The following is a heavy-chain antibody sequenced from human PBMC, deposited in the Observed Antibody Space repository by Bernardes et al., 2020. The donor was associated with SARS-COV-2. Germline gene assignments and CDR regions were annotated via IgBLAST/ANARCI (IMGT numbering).Heavy chain of an antibody. CDR1: GYTFTSYG. CDR3: ASMNVLDYGDNISAFDI. V-gene: IGHV1-18*01. Sequence: ASVKVSCKASGYTFTSYGISWVRQAPGQGLEWMGWISAYNGNTNYAQKLQGRVTMTTDTSTSTAYMELRSLRSDDTAVYYCASMNVLDYGDNISAFDIWGQGTMVTVSS. J-gene: IGHJ3*02. D-gene: IGHD4-17*01. CDR2: ISAYNGNT.